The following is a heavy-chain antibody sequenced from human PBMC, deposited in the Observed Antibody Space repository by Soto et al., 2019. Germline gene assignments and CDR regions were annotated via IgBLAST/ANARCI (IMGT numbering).Heavy chain of an antibody. Sequence: SETLSPTCTVSGDSISSNNNYWGWIRQPPGEGLEWIGFISYSGTTSYSPSLKSRVAISLDTSKNQFSLSLSSVTAADTAVYYCARGRGYSYGLDPWGQGTLVTVSS. J-gene: IGHJ5*02. CDR2: ISYSGTT. CDR3: ARGRGYSYGLDP. D-gene: IGHD5-18*01. CDR1: GDSISSNNNY. V-gene: IGHV4-30-4*01.